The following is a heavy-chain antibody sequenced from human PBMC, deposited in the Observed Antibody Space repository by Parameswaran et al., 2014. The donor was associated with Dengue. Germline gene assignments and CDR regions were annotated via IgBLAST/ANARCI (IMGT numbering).Heavy chain of an antibody. J-gene: IGHJ2*01. CDR3: ARVIPLPYSSSSHWYFDL. D-gene: IGHD6-6*01. Sequence: WVRQAPGQGLEWMGWISAYNGNTNYAQKLQGRVTMTTDTSTSTAYMELRSLRSDDTAVYYCARVIPLPYSSSSHWYFDLWGRGTLVTVSS. CDR2: ISAYNGNT. V-gene: IGHV1-18*01.